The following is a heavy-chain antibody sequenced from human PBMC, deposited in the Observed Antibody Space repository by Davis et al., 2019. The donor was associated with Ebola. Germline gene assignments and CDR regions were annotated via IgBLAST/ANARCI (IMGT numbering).Heavy chain of an antibody. D-gene: IGHD6-6*01. J-gene: IGHJ4*02. CDR1: GYTFTSYY. V-gene: IGHV1-3*01. Sequence: GESLKISCKGSGYTFTSYYMHWVRQAPGQRLEWMGWINAGNGNTKYSQKFQGRVTITRDTSASTAYMELSSLRSEDTAVYYCARDHYRASGSSGLLDYWGQGTLVTVSS. CDR2: INAGNGNT. CDR3: ARDHYRASGSSGLLDY.